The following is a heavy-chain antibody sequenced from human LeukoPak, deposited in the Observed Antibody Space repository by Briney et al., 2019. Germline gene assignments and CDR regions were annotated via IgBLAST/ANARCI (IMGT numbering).Heavy chain of an antibody. V-gene: IGHV1-2*02. Sequence: GASVKVSCKASGYTFTGYYMHWVRQAPGQGLEWMGWINPNSGGTNYAQKFQGRVTMTRDTSISTAYMELSRLRSDDTAVYYCARTRAYYDGSGYYYPWGQGTLVTISS. D-gene: IGHD3-22*01. J-gene: IGHJ4*02. CDR1: GYTFTGYY. CDR3: ARTRAYYDGSGYYYP. CDR2: INPNSGGT.